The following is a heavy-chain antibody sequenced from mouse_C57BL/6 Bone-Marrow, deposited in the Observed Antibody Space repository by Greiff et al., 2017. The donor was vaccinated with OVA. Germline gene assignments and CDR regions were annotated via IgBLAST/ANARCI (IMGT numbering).Heavy chain of an antibody. CDR1: GYTFTSYW. D-gene: IGHD2-3*01. CDR3: ARGGYYYFDD. V-gene: IGHV1-69*01. Sequence: QVQLQQPGAELVMPGASVKLSCTASGYTFTSYWMHWVKQRPGQGLEWIGEIDPSDSYTNYNPKFKGKSTLTVDKSSSTAYMQLSSLASEESAVYYCARGGYYYFDDWGQGTTLTVSS. J-gene: IGHJ2*01. CDR2: IDPSDSYT.